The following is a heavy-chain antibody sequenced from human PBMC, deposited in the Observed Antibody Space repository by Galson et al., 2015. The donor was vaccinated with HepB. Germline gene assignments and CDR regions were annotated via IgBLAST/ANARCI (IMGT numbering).Heavy chain of an antibody. D-gene: IGHD5-18*01. V-gene: IGHV1-18*01. CDR2: IGGNNGYP. CDR3: ATGGYSPAKYDY. CDR1: GYTFTTHG. J-gene: IGHJ4*02. Sequence: SVKVSCKASGYTFTTHGISWVRQAPGQGLEWMGWIGGNNGYPNYAQKLQGRVTMTTDTSTNTAYMELTSLRSDDTAVYYCATGGYSPAKYDYWGQGTLVTVSS.